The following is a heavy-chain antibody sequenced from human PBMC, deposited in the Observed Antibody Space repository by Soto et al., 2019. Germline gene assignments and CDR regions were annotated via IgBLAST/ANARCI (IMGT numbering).Heavy chain of an antibody. V-gene: IGHV3-30-3*01. CDR2: ISYAGSNK. CDR1: GFTFSSYA. D-gene: IGHD6-13*01. CDR3: AREAAAGRKRSYYFDY. J-gene: IGHJ4*02. Sequence: QVQLVESGGGVVQPGRSLRLSCAASGFTFSSYAMHWVRQAPGKGLEWVAVISYAGSNKYYADSVKGRFTISRDNSKNTLYLQMNSLRAEDTAVYYCAREAAAGRKRSYYFDYWGQGTLVTVSS.